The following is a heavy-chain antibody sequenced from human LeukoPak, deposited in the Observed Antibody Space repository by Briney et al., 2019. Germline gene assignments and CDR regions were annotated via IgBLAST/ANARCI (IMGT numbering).Heavy chain of an antibody. CDR2: INHSGST. Sequence: PSETLSLTCTVSGGSISSYYWSWIRQPPGKGLEWIGEINHSGSTNYNPSLKSRVTISVDTSKNQFSLKLSSVTAADTAVYYCARKERGPNTNRYYYYYYMDVWGKGTTVTISS. J-gene: IGHJ6*03. CDR1: GGSISSYY. V-gene: IGHV4-34*01. D-gene: IGHD1-14*01. CDR3: ARKERGPNTNRYYYYYYMDV.